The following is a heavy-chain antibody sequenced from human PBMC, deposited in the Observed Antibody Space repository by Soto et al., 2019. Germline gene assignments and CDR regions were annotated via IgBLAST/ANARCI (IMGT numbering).Heavy chain of an antibody. Sequence: ESLSFSGAAYGGFFSGYYCGWIRQPPGKGLEWIGEINHSGSTNYNPSLKSRVTISVDTSKNQFSLKLSSVTAADTVVYYCARVGYSSSSAFDYWGQGTLVTV. CDR1: GGFFSGYY. CDR3: ARVGYSSSSAFDY. V-gene: IGHV4-34*01. J-gene: IGHJ4*02. D-gene: IGHD6-6*01. CDR2: INHSGST.